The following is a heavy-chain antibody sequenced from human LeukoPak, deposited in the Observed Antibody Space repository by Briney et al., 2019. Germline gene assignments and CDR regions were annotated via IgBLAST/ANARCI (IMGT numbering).Heavy chain of an antibody. CDR3: ARGATDVTRWFDP. CDR2: ISRASESI. V-gene: IGHV3-21*01. J-gene: IGHJ5*02. Sequence: GGSLRLSCAASGFTFNTYSMSWVRQAPGKGLEWVSIISRASESIFYADSVKGRFTISGDNAKNSLYLQMNGLRAEDTAVYYCARGATDVTRWFDPWGQGTRVTISS. D-gene: IGHD1-1*01. CDR1: GFTFNTYS.